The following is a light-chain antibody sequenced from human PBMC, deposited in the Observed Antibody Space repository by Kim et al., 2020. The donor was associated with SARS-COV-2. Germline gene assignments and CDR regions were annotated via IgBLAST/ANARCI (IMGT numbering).Light chain of an antibody. CDR2: LGS. J-gene: IGKJ1*01. Sequence: DIVMTQSPLSLPVTPGEPASISCRSSQSLLHSNGYNYLDWYLQKPGQSPQLLIYLGSNRASGVPDRFSGSGSGTDFTLKIRRVAAEDVGFYYCLHALPPRTFGQGTKVDIK. CDR1: QSLLHSNGYNY. V-gene: IGKV2-28*01. CDR3: LHALPPRT.